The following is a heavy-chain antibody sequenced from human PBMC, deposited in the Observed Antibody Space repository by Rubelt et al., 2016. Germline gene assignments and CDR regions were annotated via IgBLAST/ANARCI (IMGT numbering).Heavy chain of an antibody. Sequence: QVQLVQSGAEVKKPGASVKVSCKASGYTFTSYGISWVRQAPGQGLEWMGWISAYNDNTNYAQKLMGRVTMTTGTSTSTAYMELRSLRSDDTAVYYCARRDGYNWDDAFDIWGQGTMVTVSS. CDR2: ISAYNDNT. D-gene: IGHD5-24*01. V-gene: IGHV1-18*01. J-gene: IGHJ3*02. CDR3: ARRDGYNWDDAFDI. CDR1: GYTFTSYG.